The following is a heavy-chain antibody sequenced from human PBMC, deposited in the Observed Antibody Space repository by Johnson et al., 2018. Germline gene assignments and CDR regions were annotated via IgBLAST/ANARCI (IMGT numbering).Heavy chain of an antibody. V-gene: IGHV3-23*04. J-gene: IGHJ6*02. CDR3: ARGMYGMDV. CDR2: ISGSGCST. D-gene: IGHD2-8*01. CDR1: GFTFSSYA. Sequence: VQLVQSGGGLVQPGGSXRLSCAASGFTFSSYAMTWVRQAPGKGLEWVSAISGSGCSTYYADSVKGRFTISRDNAKNSRYLHMNSLRAEDTAVYYCARGMYGMDVWGQGTTVTVSS.